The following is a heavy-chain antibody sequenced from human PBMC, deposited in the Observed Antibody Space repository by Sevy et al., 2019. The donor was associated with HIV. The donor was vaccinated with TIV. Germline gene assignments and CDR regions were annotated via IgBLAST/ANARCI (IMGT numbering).Heavy chain of an antibody. J-gene: IGHJ5*02. V-gene: IGHV3-21*01. Sequence: GGSLRLSCAASGFTFSSYSMNGVRQAPWKGLEWVSSISSSRSYIYYADSVKGRFTISRDNAKNSLYLQMNSLRAEDTAVYYCARAPENYCSGGSCYHHWGQGTLVTVSS. D-gene: IGHD2-15*01. CDR2: ISSSRSYI. CDR3: ARAPENYCSGGSCYHH. CDR1: GFTFSSYS.